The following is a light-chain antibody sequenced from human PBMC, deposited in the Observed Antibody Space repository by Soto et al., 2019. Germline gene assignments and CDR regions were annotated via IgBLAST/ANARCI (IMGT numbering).Light chain of an antibody. CDR2: DAS. J-gene: IGKJ5*01. CDR3: QQRSNWSIT. V-gene: IGKV3-11*01. CDR1: QSVSSN. Sequence: EIVMTQSPDTLSVSPVERATLSCRASQSVSSNLAWYQQKPGQAPRLLIYDASNRATGIPARFSGSGSGTDFTLTISSLEPEDFAVYYCQQRSNWSITFGQGTRREN.